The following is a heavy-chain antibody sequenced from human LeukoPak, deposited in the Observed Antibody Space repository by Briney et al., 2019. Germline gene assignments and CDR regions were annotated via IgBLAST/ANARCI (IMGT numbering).Heavy chain of an antibody. D-gene: IGHD3-3*01. J-gene: IGHJ4*02. CDR1: GYTFTGYY. Sequence: GASVKVSCKASGYTFTGYYMHWVRQAPGQGLEWMGWINPNSGGTNYAQKFHGRVTMTRDTSISTAYMELSRLRSDDTAVYYCARRPDYDFWSGYYRTDYFDYWGQGTLVTVSS. CDR2: INPNSGGT. CDR3: ARRPDYDFWSGYYRTDYFDY. V-gene: IGHV1-2*02.